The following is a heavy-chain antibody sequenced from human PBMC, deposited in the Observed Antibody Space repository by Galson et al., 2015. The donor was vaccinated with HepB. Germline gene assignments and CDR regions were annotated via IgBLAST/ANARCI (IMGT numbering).Heavy chain of an antibody. D-gene: IGHD1-26*01. CDR3: TIRSPHGPPYYYGMDV. J-gene: IGHJ6*02. V-gene: IGHV3-15*01. CDR1: GFTFSNAW. CDR2: IKSKTDGGTT. Sequence: SLRLSCAASGFTFSNAWMSWVRQAPGKGLEWVGRIKSKTDGGTTDYAAPVKGRFTISRDDSKNTLYLQMNSLKTEDTAVYYCTIRSPHGPPYYYGMDVWGQGTTVTVSS.